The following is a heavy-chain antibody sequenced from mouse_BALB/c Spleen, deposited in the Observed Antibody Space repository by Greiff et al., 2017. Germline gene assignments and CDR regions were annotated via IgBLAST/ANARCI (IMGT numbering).Heavy chain of an antibody. V-gene: IGHV5-6*01. CDR1: GFTFSSYG. Sequence: EVKLMESGGDLVKPGGSLKLSCAASGFTFSSYGMSWVRQTPDKRLEWVATISSGGSYTYYPDSVKGRFTISRDNAKNTLYLQMSSLKSEDTAMYYCARWDYWGQGTTLTVSS. CDR2: ISSGGSYT. CDR3: ARWDY. J-gene: IGHJ2*01.